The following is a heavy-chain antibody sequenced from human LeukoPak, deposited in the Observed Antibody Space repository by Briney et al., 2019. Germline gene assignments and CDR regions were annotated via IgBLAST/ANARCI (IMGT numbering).Heavy chain of an antibody. D-gene: IGHD1-26*01. CDR1: GFTFSSYG. CDR3: AKDSLKAITYCVD. Sequence: GGSLRLSCAASGFTFSSYGMHWVRQAPGKGLEWVAFIRYDGSNKYYADSVKGRFTISRDNSKNTLYLQMNSLRAEDTAVYYCAKDSLKAITYCVDWGQGTLVTVSS. V-gene: IGHV3-30*02. J-gene: IGHJ4*02. CDR2: IRYDGSNK.